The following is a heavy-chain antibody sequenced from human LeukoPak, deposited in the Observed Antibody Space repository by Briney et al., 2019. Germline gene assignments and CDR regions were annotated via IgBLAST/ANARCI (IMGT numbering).Heavy chain of an antibody. CDR1: GFTFSSYE. Sequence: PGGSLRLSCAASGFTFSSYEMNWVRQAPGKGLEWVSYISSSGSTIYYADSVKGRFTISRDNAKNSLYLQMNSLRAEDTVVYYCARDSTDRTKYCDFWSGYYTGPFDYWGQGTLVTVSS. V-gene: IGHV3-48*03. J-gene: IGHJ4*02. D-gene: IGHD3-3*01. CDR3: ARDSTDRTKYCDFWSGYYTGPFDY. CDR2: ISSSGSTI.